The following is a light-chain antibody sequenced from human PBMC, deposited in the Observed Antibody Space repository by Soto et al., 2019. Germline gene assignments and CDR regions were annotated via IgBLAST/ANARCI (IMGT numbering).Light chain of an antibody. Sequence: QPVLTQSPSASASLGASVKLTCTVSSGYSSYAIAWHQQQPEKGPRYLMKLNSDGSHSKGDGIPDRFSGSSSGAERYLTISSLQSDVEADYYCQTWGTGIAVFGGGTQLTVL. CDR1: SGYSSYA. CDR3: QTWGTGIAV. V-gene: IGLV4-69*01. CDR2: LNSDGSH. J-gene: IGLJ7*01.